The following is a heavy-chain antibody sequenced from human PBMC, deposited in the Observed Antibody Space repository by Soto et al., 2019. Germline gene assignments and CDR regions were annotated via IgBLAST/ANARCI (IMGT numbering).Heavy chain of an antibody. D-gene: IGHD3-10*01. CDR2: INHSGST. CDR3: ARRLITMVRANWFDP. Sequence: NPSETLSLTCAVYGGSFSGYYWSWIRQPPGKGLEWIGEINHSGSTNYNPSLKSRVTISVDTSKNQFSLKLSSVTAADTAVYYCARRLITMVRANWFDPWGQGTLVTVSS. CDR1: GGSFSGYY. J-gene: IGHJ5*02. V-gene: IGHV4-34*01.